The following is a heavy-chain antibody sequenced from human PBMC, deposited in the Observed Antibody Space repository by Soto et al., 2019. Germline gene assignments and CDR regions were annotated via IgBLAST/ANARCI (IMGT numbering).Heavy chain of an antibody. D-gene: IGHD3-3*01. V-gene: IGHV1-46*01. CDR2: INPSGGSS. Sequence: GASVKVSCKASGGTFSSYTISWVRQAPGQGLEWMGMINPSGGSSRYAQKFQGRFTMTRDTSTSTVYMELSSLRSEDTAVYYCARDLVVKNTIFGVVISPLGMDVWGQGTTVTVS. CDR1: GGTFSSYT. J-gene: IGHJ6*02. CDR3: ARDLVVKNTIFGVVISPLGMDV.